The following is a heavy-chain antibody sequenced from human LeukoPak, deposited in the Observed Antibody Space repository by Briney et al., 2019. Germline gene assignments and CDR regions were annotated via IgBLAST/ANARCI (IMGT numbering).Heavy chain of an antibody. J-gene: IGHJ1*01. D-gene: IGHD3-22*01. Sequence: GSLRPSRAASGVTFSSYWMHWVRQAPGKGLVWVSRINSDGSSTSYADSVKGRFTISRDNAKNTLYLQMNSLRAEDTAVYYCARPYSSGYYSEYFQHWGQGTLVTVSS. V-gene: IGHV3-74*01. CDR1: GVTFSSYW. CDR2: INSDGSST. CDR3: ARPYSSGYYSEYFQH.